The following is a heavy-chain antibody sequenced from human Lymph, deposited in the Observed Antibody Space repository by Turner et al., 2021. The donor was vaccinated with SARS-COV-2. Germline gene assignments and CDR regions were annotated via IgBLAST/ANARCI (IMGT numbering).Heavy chain of an antibody. CDR2: INPDRGGT. Sequence: QVQLVQSGAAVQEPGASVTVSCKASGYTFTGYYMHWVRQAPGQGLEWMGWINPDRGGTNYAQNFQDRVTMTRDTSISTAYMELSRLRSDDTAVYYCARGGLYYYDSSAYYGDAFDFWGQGTMVTVSS. J-gene: IGHJ3*01. CDR1: GYTFTGYY. V-gene: IGHV1-2*02. CDR3: ARGGLYYYDSSAYYGDAFDF. D-gene: IGHD3-22*01.